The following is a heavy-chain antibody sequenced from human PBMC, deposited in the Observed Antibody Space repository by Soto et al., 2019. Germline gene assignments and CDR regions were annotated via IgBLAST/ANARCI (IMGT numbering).Heavy chain of an antibody. V-gene: IGHV3-30-3*01. J-gene: IGHJ4*02. CDR1: GFTFSDFP. Sequence: QVELVESGGGVVQPGASLRLSCVASGFTFSDFPLHWVRRAPGKGLEWVAVISYDGNDESYSDSVKGRFTISKDNSKTTVYLQMNSLRADDMAVYHCARDMRHDYASGRLDYLGQGTLVNVSS. CDR3: ARDMRHDYASGRLDY. D-gene: IGHD3-10*01. CDR2: ISYDGNDE.